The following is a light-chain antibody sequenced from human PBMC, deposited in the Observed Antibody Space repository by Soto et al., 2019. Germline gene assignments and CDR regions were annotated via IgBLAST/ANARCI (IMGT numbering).Light chain of an antibody. J-gene: IGKJ4*01. V-gene: IGKV3-15*01. Sequence: EIVMTQSPASLSVSPGERATLSCRASQNVGSKLAWYQHKPGQAPRFLIYGASTRAAGIPDRFSGSGSGTEFTLTISSLQSEDFAVYYCQQRRSFGGGTKVDIK. CDR3: QQRRS. CDR1: QNVGSK. CDR2: GAS.